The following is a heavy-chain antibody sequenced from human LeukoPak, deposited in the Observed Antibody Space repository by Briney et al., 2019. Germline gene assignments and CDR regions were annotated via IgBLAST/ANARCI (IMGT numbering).Heavy chain of an antibody. CDR1: GGSLTFYY. J-gene: IGHJ4*02. Sequence: SETLSLTCAVYGGSLTFYYWSWIRQPPGKGLEWIGEINHSGSTNYNPSLKSRVTISLDTSRNQFSLRLRSVTAADTAIYYCARGRSSGLSSSIVYWGQGSLVAVSS. V-gene: IGHV4-34*01. CDR2: INHSGST. D-gene: IGHD6-19*01. CDR3: ARGRSSGLSSSIVY.